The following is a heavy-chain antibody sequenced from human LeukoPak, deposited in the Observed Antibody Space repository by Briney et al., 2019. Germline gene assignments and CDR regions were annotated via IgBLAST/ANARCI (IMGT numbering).Heavy chain of an antibody. V-gene: IGHV3-48*03. D-gene: IGHD6-19*01. Sequence: GGSLRLSCAASGFTFSSYEMNWVRQAPGKGLEWVSYISSSGSTIYYADSVKGRFTISRDNAKNSLYLQMNSLRAGDTAVYYCARDGTVAGIVDYFDYWGQGTLVTVSS. J-gene: IGHJ4*02. CDR3: ARDGTVAGIVDYFDY. CDR2: ISSSGSTI. CDR1: GFTFSSYE.